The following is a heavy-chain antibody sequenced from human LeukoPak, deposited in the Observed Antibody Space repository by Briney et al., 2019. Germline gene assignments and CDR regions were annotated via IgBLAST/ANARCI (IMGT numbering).Heavy chain of an antibody. J-gene: IGHJ5*02. CDR2: ISGSGGST. V-gene: IGHV3-23*01. CDR1: GLTFSSYA. D-gene: IGHD3-10*01. CDR3: AKALSNPVGFGELLHGPNWFDP. Sequence: GGSLRLSCAASGLTFSSYAMRWVRQAPGKGLEWVSAISGSGGSTYYADSVKGRFTISRDNSKNTLYLQMNSLRAEDTAVYYCAKALSNPVGFGELLHGPNWFDPWGQGTLVTVSS.